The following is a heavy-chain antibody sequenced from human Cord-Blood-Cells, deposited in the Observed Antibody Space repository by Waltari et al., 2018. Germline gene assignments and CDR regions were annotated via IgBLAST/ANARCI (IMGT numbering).Heavy chain of an antibody. Sequence: EVQLVESGGGLVKPGVSLRLSCVASCFSFSSYSLIWVRQAPGKGLEWVSSISSSSSYIYYADSVKGRFTISRDNAKNSLYLQMNSLRAEDTAVYYCAREFGDAFDIWGQGTMVTVSS. D-gene: IGHD3-16*01. CDR3: AREFGDAFDI. CDR2: ISSSSSYI. V-gene: IGHV3-21*01. J-gene: IGHJ3*02. CDR1: CFSFSSYS.